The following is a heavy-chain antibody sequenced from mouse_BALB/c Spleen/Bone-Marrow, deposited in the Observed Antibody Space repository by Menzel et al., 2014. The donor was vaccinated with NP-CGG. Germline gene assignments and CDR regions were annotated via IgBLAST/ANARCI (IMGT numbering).Heavy chain of an antibody. V-gene: IGHV14-3*02. D-gene: IGHD1-1*01. CDR2: IDPANGNT. CDR3: ARGGSSYGWYFDV. CDR1: GFNIKDTY. J-gene: IGHJ1*01. Sequence: VQLKQSGAELVKPGASVKLSCTASGFNIKDTYMHWVKQRPEQGLEWIGRIDPANGNTKYDPKFQGKATITADTSSNTAYLQLSSLTSEDTAVYYCARGGSSYGWYFDVWGAGTTVTVSS.